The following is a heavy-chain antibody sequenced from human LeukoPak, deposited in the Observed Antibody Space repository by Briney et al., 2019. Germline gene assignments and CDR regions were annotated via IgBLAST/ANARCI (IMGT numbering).Heavy chain of an antibody. V-gene: IGHV1-24*01. CDR1: GYTLTELS. Sequence: ASVKVSCKVSGYTLTELSMHWVRQAPGKGLEWMGGFDPEDGETIYAQKFQGRVTMAEDTSTDTAYMELSSLRSEDTAVYYCATAPLAAAGRFDYWGQETLVTVSS. D-gene: IGHD6-13*01. CDR2: FDPEDGET. CDR3: ATAPLAAAGRFDY. J-gene: IGHJ4*02.